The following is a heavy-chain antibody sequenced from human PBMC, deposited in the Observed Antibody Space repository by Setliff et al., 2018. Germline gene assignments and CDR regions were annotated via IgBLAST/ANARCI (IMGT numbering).Heavy chain of an antibody. V-gene: IGHV4-59*08. CDR1: GGSINRDY. J-gene: IGHJ6*03. CDR2: IHYSGNT. Sequence: SETLSLTCSVSGGSINRDYWNWIRQPPGKGLEWLGYIHYSGNTNYNPSLDNRVTISVDTSKNQFSLEMTSITAADTAVYYCARSNMGNYYDSGRYYYYYYMDVWGKGTTVTVSS. CDR3: ARSNMGNYYDSGRYYYYYYMDV. D-gene: IGHD3-10*01.